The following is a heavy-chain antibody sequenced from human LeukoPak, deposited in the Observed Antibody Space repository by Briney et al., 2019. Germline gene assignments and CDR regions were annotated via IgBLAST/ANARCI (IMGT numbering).Heavy chain of an antibody. V-gene: IGHV3-9*01. CDR2: INWKTGDG. J-gene: IGHJ2*01. CDR1: GFNFDDYA. CDR3: TRRAARWQFDL. D-gene: IGHD5-24*01. Sequence: GRSLRLSCAVSGFNFDDYAMHWVRQAPGRGLEWVSGINWKTGDGIYADSVKGRFTISRDNAKNSLYLQMSSLRAEDTALYYCTRRAARWQFDLWGRGTLLTVSS.